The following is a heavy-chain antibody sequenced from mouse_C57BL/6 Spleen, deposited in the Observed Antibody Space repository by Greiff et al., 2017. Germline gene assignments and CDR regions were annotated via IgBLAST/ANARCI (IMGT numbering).Heavy chain of an antibody. CDR3: AREGGSSYGYAMDY. J-gene: IGHJ4*01. Sequence: QVQLQQPGAELVKPGASVKLSCKASGYTFTSYWMHWVKQRPGQGLEWIGMIHPNSGSTNYNEKFKSKATLTVDKSSSTAYMQLRSLTSEDSAVYYGAREGGSSYGYAMDYWGQGTSVTVSS. V-gene: IGHV1-64*01. D-gene: IGHD1-1*01. CDR2: IHPNSGST. CDR1: GYTFTSYW.